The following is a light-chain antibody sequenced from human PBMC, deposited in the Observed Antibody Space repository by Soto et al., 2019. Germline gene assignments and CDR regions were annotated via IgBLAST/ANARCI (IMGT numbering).Light chain of an antibody. CDR3: AAWDDSLTAPV. V-gene: IGLV1-44*01. CDR1: SSNIGSNN. Sequence: QPVLTQPPSASGTPGQRVTISCSGSSSNIGSNNVNWYQQLPGTAPKLLIYNNNQRPSGVPDRFSGSNSGTSASLAISGLQSEDEADYYCAAWDDSLTAPVFGGGTQLTVL. J-gene: IGLJ7*01. CDR2: NNN.